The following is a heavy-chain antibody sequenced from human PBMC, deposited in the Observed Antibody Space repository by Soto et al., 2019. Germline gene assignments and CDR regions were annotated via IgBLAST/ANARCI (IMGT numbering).Heavy chain of an antibody. CDR1: GFTFSSYD. V-gene: IGHV3-13*04. Sequence: EVQLVESGGGLVQPGGSLRLSCAASGFTFSSYDMQWVRQAPGKGLEWVSAIGTAGDTYYTGAVKGRSTIVRENSKNSLYHQKNSLSPGDTAVYYCARSPPGGYHYYYGMDVWCHGATVTVSS. D-gene: IGHD3-22*01. CDR3: ARSPPGGYHYYYGMDV. CDR2: IGTAGDT. J-gene: IGHJ6*02.